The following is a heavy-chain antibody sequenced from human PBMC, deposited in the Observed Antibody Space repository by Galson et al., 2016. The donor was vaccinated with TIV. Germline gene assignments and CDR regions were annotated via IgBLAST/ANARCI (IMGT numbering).Heavy chain of an antibody. CDR2: IYPGDSDT. Sequence: QSGAEVKKPGESLKISCKGSGYSFASYWIGWVRQMPGKGLECMGVIYPGDSDTRYSPTFQGQVTISADKSLSTAYLQWSSLKASDTAMYYCAREPRSGNYFDYWGQGALVTVSS. J-gene: IGHJ4*02. D-gene: IGHD2-15*01. V-gene: IGHV5-51*03. CDR1: GYSFASYW. CDR3: AREPRSGNYFDY.